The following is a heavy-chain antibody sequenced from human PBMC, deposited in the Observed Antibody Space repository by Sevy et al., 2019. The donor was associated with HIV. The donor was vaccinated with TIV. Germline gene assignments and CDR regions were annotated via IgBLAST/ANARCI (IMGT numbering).Heavy chain of an antibody. V-gene: IGHV4-39*01. CDR1: GGSISSSSYY. Sequence: ETLSLTCTVSGGSISSSSYYWGWIRQPPGKGLEWIGSIYYSGSTYYNPSLKSRVTISVDTSKNQFSLKLSSVTAADTAVYYCASVLNSGSYQYYFDYWGQGTLVTVSS. J-gene: IGHJ4*02. D-gene: IGHD1-26*01. CDR2: IYYSGST. CDR3: ASVLNSGSYQYYFDY.